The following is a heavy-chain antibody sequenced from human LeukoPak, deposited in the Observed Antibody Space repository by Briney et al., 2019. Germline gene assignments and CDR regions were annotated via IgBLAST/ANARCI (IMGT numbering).Heavy chain of an antibody. CDR1: GGSISSYY. Sequence: KTSETLSLTCTVSGGSISSYYWSWIRQPAGKGLEWIGRIYTSGSTNYNPSLKSRVTMSVDTSKNQFSLKLSSVTAADTAVYYCARDLTYYDFWNNWFDPWGQGTLVTVSS. D-gene: IGHD3-3*01. CDR3: ARDLTYYDFWNNWFDP. CDR2: IYTSGST. V-gene: IGHV4-4*07. J-gene: IGHJ5*02.